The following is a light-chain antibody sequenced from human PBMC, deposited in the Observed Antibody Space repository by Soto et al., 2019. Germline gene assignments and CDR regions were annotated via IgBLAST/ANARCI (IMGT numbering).Light chain of an antibody. V-gene: IGLV2-14*01. CDR3: SSYTRSSPLV. Sequence: QSALTQPASVSGSPGQSITISCTGTSSDLGAYNYVSWYQQHPGNAPKLMIYDVSNRPSGVSNRFSGSKSGNTASLTISGLQAEDEAAYYCSSYTRSSPLVFGGGTKLTVL. CDR1: SSDLGAYNY. CDR2: DVS. J-gene: IGLJ2*01.